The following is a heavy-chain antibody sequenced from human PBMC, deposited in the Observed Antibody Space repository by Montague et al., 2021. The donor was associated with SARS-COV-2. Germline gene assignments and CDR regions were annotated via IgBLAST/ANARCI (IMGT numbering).Heavy chain of an antibody. CDR3: ARGGYGGWTGYYFDY. Sequence: SETLSLTCAVSGGSISSSNWWSWVRQPPGKGLEWIGEIHHSGSTNYNPSLKSRVTMSVDRSKNHFSLRLSSVTAADTAMYYCARGGYGGWTGYYFDYWGQGTLVTVPS. CDR1: GGSISSSNW. D-gene: IGHD4/OR15-4a*01. V-gene: IGHV4-4*02. CDR2: IHHSGST. J-gene: IGHJ4*02.